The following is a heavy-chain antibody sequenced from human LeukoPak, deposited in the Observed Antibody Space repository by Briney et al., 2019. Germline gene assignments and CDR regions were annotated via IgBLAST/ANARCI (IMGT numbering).Heavy chain of an antibody. D-gene: IGHD3-22*01. CDR3: ARVVRYYYDSSGYAGKYYFDY. CDR2: INHSGST. J-gene: IGHJ4*02. CDR1: GGSFSGYY. Sequence: PSETLSLTCAVYGGSFSGYYWSWIRQPPGKGLEWIGEINHSGSTNYNPSLKSRVTISVDTSKNQFSLKLSSVTAADTAVYYCARVVRYYYDSSGYAGKYYFDYWGQGTLVTVSS. V-gene: IGHV4-34*01.